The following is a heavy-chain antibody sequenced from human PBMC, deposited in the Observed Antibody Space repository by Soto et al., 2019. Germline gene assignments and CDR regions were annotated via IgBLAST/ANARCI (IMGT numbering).Heavy chain of an antibody. D-gene: IGHD2-15*01. CDR1: GFTFSSAW. Sequence: PGGSLRLSCEASGFTFSSAWMRWVRQAPGKGPEWVGRIKSKTDGGTIDYAAPVKGRFTISRDDIKNRLYLQMDSLKTEDTAIYYCTTEPDPRDLSGGTGYLVIEYPYYGMDVGGQGTTVTVSS. CDR2: IKSKTDGGTI. CDR3: TTEPDPRDLSGGTGYLVIEYPYYGMDV. J-gene: IGHJ6*02. V-gene: IGHV3-15*01.